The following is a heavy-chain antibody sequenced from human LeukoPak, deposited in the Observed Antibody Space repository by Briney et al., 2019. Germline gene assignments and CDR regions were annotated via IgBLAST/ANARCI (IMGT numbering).Heavy chain of an antibody. Sequence: SVKVSCKASGGTFISYAISWVRQAPGQGLEWMGGIIPISGTANYAQKFQGRVTITADESTSTAYMELSSLRSEDTAVYYCAIVGKRYCSSTSCYAGYFDYWGQGTLVTVSS. J-gene: IGHJ4*02. V-gene: IGHV1-69*13. CDR3: AIVGKRYCSSTSCYAGYFDY. D-gene: IGHD2-2*01. CDR1: GGTFISYA. CDR2: IIPISGTA.